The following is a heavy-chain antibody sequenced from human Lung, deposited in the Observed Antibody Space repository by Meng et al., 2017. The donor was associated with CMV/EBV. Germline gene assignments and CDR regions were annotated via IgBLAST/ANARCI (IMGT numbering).Heavy chain of an antibody. D-gene: IGHD2-15*01. CDR1: GYSFTTYG. J-gene: IGHJ4*01. V-gene: IGHV1-18*01. CDR3: ARDRYYRYVDF. CDR2: ISAHDGNI. Sequence: ASVXVSCKASGYSFTTYGISWVRQAPGQGLEWMGWISAHDGNINYAQKFQGRVTMTTDTSTSTAYMELRSLRFGDTAAYYCARDRYYRYVDFWGHRTLVTVSS.